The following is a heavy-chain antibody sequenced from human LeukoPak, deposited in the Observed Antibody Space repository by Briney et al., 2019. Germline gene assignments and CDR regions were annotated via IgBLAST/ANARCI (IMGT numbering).Heavy chain of an antibody. CDR2: IYYSGST. CDR1: GGSISSYY. V-gene: IGHV4-59*01. CDR3: ARGGVVITEYFQH. Sequence: PSETLSLTCTVSGGSISSYYWSWIRQPPGKGLEWIGYIYYSGSTNYNPSLKSRVTISVDTSKNQFSLKLSSVTAADTAVYYCARGGVVITEYFQHWGQGTLVTVSS. J-gene: IGHJ1*01. D-gene: IGHD3-3*01.